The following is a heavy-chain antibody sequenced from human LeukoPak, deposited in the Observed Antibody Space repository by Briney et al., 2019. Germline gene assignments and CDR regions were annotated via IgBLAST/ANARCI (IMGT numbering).Heavy chain of an antibody. CDR2: IYSGGNT. J-gene: IGHJ4*02. CDR3: ARDGVATTLDY. Sequence: GGSLRLSCAASGFTVSSNYMTWVRQAPGKGLEWVSVIYSGGNTYYADSVKGRFTISRDNSKNTLYLQMNSLRAEDTGVYYCARDGVATTLDYWGQGTLVTVSS. V-gene: IGHV3-66*02. D-gene: IGHD5-12*01. CDR1: GFTVSSNY.